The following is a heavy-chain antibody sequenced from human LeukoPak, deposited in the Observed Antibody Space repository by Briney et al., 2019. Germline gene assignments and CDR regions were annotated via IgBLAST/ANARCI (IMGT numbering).Heavy chain of an antibody. V-gene: IGHV3-48*03. CDR1: GFTSSSYE. CDR3: AELGITMIGGV. J-gene: IGHJ6*04. Sequence: GGSLRLSCAASGFTSSSYEMNWVRQAPGKGLEWVSYISSSGSTIYYADSVKGRFTISRDNAKNSLYLQMNSLRAEDTAVYYCAELGITMIGGVWGKGTTVTISS. CDR2: ISSSGSTI. D-gene: IGHD3-10*02.